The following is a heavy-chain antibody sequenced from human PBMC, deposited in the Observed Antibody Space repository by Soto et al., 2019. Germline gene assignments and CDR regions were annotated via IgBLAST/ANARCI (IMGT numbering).Heavy chain of an antibody. CDR1: DVSISTYY. CDR2: IYTDGTT. J-gene: IGHJ4*02. D-gene: IGHD7-27*01. Sequence: LCHTCRVADVSISTYYWILLRKPAGKGLEWIGRIYTDGTTKYNPSLKSRVTMSLDMSRNQFSLRLTSVTAADTAMYYFAREVRAGFTGIFDQWGQGSRVSVS. V-gene: IGHV4-4*07. CDR3: AREVRAGFTGIFDQ.